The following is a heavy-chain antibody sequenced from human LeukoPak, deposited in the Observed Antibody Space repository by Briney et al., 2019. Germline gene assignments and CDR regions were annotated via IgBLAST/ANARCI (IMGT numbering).Heavy chain of an antibody. CDR3: ARDWARTGYCTSTNCPDAFDL. CDR2: ISSSTSFI. J-gene: IGHJ3*01. Sequence: GGSLRLSCVASESTISSYTINWVRQAPGRRLEWVSAISSSTSFIYYADSVRGRFTISRDNAKNSLVLQMNSLRAEDTAVYVCARDWARTGYCTSTNCPDAFDLWGQGTMLTVSS. D-gene: IGHD2-2*01. CDR1: ESTISSYT. V-gene: IGHV3-21*06.